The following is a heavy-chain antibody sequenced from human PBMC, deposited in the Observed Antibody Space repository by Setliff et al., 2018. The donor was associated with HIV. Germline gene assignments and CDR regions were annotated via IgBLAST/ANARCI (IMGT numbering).Heavy chain of an antibody. CDR2: IYPGDSDT. J-gene: IGHJ6*02. Sequence: GESPKISCKGSGYSFTNYWIGWVRQMPGEGLEWMGIIYPGDSDTRYSPSFQGQVTISADKSISTAYLQWSSLKASDTAMYYCARHGYCSGTSCSEYYYYYGMDVWGQGTTVTVSS. CDR1: GYSFTNYW. V-gene: IGHV5-51*01. CDR3: ARHGYCSGTSCSEYYYYYGMDV. D-gene: IGHD2-2*03.